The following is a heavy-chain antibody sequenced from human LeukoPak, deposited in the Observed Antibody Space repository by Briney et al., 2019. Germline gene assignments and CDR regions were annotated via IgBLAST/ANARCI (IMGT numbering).Heavy chain of an antibody. CDR1: GLTFRRDW. V-gene: IGHV3-7*01. Sequence: GGSLRLSCAASGLTFRRDWMSWVRQAPGKGLEWVAMIKQDGSDKYYVDSVKGRFTISSDNTKNSLNLQVNSLRAEDTAVYYCATLDTAMVTNFGYWGQGTLVTVSS. D-gene: IGHD5-18*01. CDR3: ATLDTAMVTNFGY. CDR2: IKQDGSDK. J-gene: IGHJ4*02.